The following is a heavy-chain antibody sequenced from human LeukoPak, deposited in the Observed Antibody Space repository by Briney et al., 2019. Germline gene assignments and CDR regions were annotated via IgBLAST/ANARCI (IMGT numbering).Heavy chain of an antibody. V-gene: IGHV4-59*11. D-gene: IGHD3-3*02. CDR1: RGSISRRY. J-gene: IGHJ4*02. Sequence: SEAPSDTCILSRGSISRRYWSCVPPPPGRGVEWIGHVLNNVGAKDNPPLNSRFTLSADASKTQFSLRLTSVTAADTAVYYCVTFKRENIFGFFDFWGQGILVTVSS. CDR2: VLNNVGA. CDR3: VTFKRENIFGFFDF.